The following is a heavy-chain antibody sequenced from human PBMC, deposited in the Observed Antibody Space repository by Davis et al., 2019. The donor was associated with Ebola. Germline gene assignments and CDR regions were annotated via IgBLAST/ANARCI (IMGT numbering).Heavy chain of an antibody. CDR3: VSHGDGHVTVFGAS. CDR2: IRQDGGAK. V-gene: IGHV3-7*01. Sequence: GESLKISCAASGFTFTNYWMSWARQAPGKGLVWVANIRQDGGAKYYVNSVKGRFTISRYNTKNSLYLQMNSLRAEDTAVYYCVSHGDGHVTVFGASWGQGTLVTVSS. D-gene: IGHD3-3*01. CDR1: GFTFTNYW. J-gene: IGHJ4*02.